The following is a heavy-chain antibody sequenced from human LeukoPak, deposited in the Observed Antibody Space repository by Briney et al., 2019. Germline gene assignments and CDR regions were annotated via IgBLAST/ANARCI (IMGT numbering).Heavy chain of an antibody. CDR2: IYYSGST. V-gene: IGHV4-59*01. Sequence: SETLSLTCTVSGGSISTYYWSWTRQPPAKGLEWIGYIYYSGSTNYNPSLKSRVTISVDTSKNQFSLKLSSVTAADTAVYYCARAVKVYSPSYGMDVWGQGTTVTVSS. CDR3: ARAVKVYSPSYGMDV. D-gene: IGHD5-18*01. J-gene: IGHJ6*02. CDR1: GGSISTYY.